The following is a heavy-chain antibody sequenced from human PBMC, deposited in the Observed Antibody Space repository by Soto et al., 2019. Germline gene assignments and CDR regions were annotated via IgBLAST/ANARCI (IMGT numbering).Heavy chain of an antibody. CDR1: GFTVSSNY. V-gene: IGHV3-53*01. CDR3: ARVFVRVGSSTRDYYYYYGMDV. Sequence: PGGSLRLSCAASGFTVSSNYMSWVRQAPGKGLEWVSVIYSGGSTYYADSVKGRFTISRDNSKNTLYLQMNSLRAEDTAVYYCARVFVRVGSSTRDYYYYYGMDVWGQGTTVTVSS. D-gene: IGHD3-10*02. CDR2: IYSGGST. J-gene: IGHJ6*02.